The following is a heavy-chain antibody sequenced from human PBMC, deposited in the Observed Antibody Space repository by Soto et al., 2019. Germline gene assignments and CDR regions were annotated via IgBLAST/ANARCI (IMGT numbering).Heavy chain of an antibody. J-gene: IGHJ6*02. CDR1: GYIFTDYH. CDR3: ARGDSTDCSNGVCSFFYNHDMDV. V-gene: IGHV1-2*04. Sequence: GASVKVSCKASGYIFTDYHIHWVRQAPGQGLEWLGRINPKSGGTSTAQKFQGWVTMTTDTSISTASMGLTRLTSDDTAIYYCARGDSTDCSNGVCSFFYNHDMDVWGQGTTVTVSS. D-gene: IGHD2-8*01. CDR2: INPKSGGT.